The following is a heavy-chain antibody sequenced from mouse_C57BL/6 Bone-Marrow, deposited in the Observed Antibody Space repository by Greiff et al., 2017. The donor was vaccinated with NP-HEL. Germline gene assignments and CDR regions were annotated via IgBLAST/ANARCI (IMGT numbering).Heavy chain of an antibody. Sequence: EVKVVESGAELVRPGASVKLSCTASGFNIKDDYMHWVKQRPEQGLEWIGWVDPENGDTEYASKFQGKATITADTSSNTAYLQLSSLTSEDTAVYYCTTWRWLTDYWGQGTTLTVSS. D-gene: IGHD2-3*01. CDR1: GFNIKDDY. CDR2: VDPENGDT. V-gene: IGHV14-4*01. CDR3: TTWRWLTDY. J-gene: IGHJ2*01.